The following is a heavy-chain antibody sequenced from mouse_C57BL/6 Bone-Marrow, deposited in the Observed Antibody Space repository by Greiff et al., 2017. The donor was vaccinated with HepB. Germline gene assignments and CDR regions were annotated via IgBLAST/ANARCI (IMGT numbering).Heavy chain of an antibody. CDR3: TRWANGLGSSSGWFGY. Sequence: QVQLQQSGAELVRPGASVTLSCKASGYTFTDYEMHWVKQTPVHGLEWIGAIDPETGGTAYNQKFKGKAILTADKSSSTAYMELRSLTSEDSAVYYCTRWANGLGSSSGWFGYWGQGTTLTVSS. CDR1: GYTFTDYE. V-gene: IGHV1-15*01. D-gene: IGHD1-1*01. J-gene: IGHJ2*01. CDR2: IDPETGGT.